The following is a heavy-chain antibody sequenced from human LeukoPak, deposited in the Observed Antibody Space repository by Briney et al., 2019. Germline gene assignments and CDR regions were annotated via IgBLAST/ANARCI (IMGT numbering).Heavy chain of an antibody. CDR3: ARDSATSIAVGAFDI. D-gene: IGHD6-19*01. J-gene: IGHJ3*02. CDR2: VNSDGSST. V-gene: IGHV3-74*01. Sequence: GGSLRLSCAASGFTFSSYWMHWVRQAPGKGLVWVSRVNSDGSSTSYADSVKGRFTISRDNAKNTLYLQMNSLRAEDTAVYYCARDSATSIAVGAFDIWGQGTMVTVSS. CDR1: GFTFSSYW.